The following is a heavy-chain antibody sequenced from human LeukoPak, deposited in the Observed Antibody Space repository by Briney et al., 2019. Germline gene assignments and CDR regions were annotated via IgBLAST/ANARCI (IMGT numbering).Heavy chain of an antibody. Sequence: SGTLSLTCTVSGGSISSSRYYWGWIRQPPGKGLEWIGSIYYSGSTYYNPSLKSRVTISVDTSKNQFSLKLSSVTAADTAVHYCARLGVVPAADYWGQGTLVTVSS. CDR3: ARLGVVPAADY. V-gene: IGHV4-39*01. CDR2: IYYSGST. J-gene: IGHJ4*02. CDR1: GGSISSSRYY. D-gene: IGHD2-2*01.